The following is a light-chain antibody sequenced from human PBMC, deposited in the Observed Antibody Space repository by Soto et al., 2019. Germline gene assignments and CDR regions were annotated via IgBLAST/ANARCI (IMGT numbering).Light chain of an antibody. CDR2: EVR. V-gene: IGLV2-14*03. CDR3: SSYTSSSTEV. CDR1: SSDVGAYDF. J-gene: IGLJ1*01. Sequence: QSVLTQPASLSGSPGQSITISCTGTSSDVGAYDFVSWYQQHPDKAPKLMIYEVRNRPSGVSNRFSGSKSVNTATLTISGLQAEDEADYYCSSYTSSSTEVFGTGTKVTVL.